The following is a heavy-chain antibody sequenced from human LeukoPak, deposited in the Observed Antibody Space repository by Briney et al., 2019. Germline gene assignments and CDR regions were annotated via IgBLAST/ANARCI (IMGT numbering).Heavy chain of an antibody. D-gene: IGHD6-13*01. CDR1: GYTFTGYY. V-gene: IGHV1-2*02. CDR2: INPKSGGT. CDR3: ARDPSIAAIGIDY. J-gene: IGHJ4*02. Sequence: EASVKVSCKASGYTFTGYYMHWVRQAPGQGLEWMGWINPKSGGTNFAQNFQGRVTMTRDTSISTAYMELSSLRSDDTAVYYCARDPSIAAIGIDYWGQGTLVTVSS.